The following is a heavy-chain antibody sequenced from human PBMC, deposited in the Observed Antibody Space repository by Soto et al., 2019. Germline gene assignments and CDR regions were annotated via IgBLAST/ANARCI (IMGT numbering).Heavy chain of an antibody. CDR3: AKEGRRVYCSGGSCYSGELRFDP. V-gene: IGHV3-23*01. J-gene: IGHJ5*02. CDR2: ISGSGGST. D-gene: IGHD2-15*01. Sequence: EVQLLESGGGLVQPGGSLRLSCAASGFTFSSYAMSWVRQAPGKGLEWVSAISGSGGSTYYADSVKGRFTISRDNSKNTLYLQMNSLRAEDTAVYYCAKEGRRVYCSGGSCYSGELRFDPWGQGTLVTVSS. CDR1: GFTFSSYA.